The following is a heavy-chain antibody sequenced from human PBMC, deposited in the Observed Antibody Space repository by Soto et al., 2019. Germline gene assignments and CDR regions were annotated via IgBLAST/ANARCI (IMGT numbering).Heavy chain of an antibody. J-gene: IGHJ4*02. V-gene: IGHV3-23*01. Sequence: GGSLRLSCAASGFTFSSYAMSWVRQAPGKGLEWVSAISGSGGSTYYADSVKGRFTISRDNSKNTLYLQMNSLRAEDAAAYYCAKDRSLYGSGSYYNDYWGQGTLVTVSS. CDR3: AKDRSLYGSGSYYNDY. D-gene: IGHD3-10*01. CDR1: GFTFSSYA. CDR2: ISGSGGST.